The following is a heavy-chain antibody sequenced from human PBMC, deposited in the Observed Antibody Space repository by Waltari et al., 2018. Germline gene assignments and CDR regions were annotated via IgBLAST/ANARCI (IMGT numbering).Heavy chain of an antibody. Sequence: QVQLQESGPGLVKPSETLSLTCAVSGYSISSGYYWGWIRQPPGKGLEWIGSIYHSGSTYYNPSLKSRVTISVDTSKNQFSLKLSSVTAADTAVYYCARAIPPRIPYYFDYWGQGTLVTVSS. D-gene: IGHD2-21*01. V-gene: IGHV4-38-2*01. J-gene: IGHJ4*02. CDR1: GYSISSGYY. CDR3: ARAIPPRIPYYFDY. CDR2: IYHSGST.